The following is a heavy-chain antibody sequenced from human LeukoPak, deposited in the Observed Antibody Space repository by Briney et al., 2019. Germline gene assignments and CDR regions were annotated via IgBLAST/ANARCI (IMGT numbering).Heavy chain of an antibody. Sequence: PGGSLRLSCAASGFTFSSYGMHWVRQAPCKGLEWVAVISYDGSSKYYADSVKGRFTISRDNSKNTLYLQMNSLRAEDTAVYYCAKDTPNQYSSSWYGGGGGPQTKYGMDVWGQGTTVTVSS. CDR3: AKDTPNQYSSSWYGGGGGPQTKYGMDV. D-gene: IGHD6-13*01. CDR2: ISYDGSSK. J-gene: IGHJ6*02. CDR1: GFTFSSYG. V-gene: IGHV3-30*18.